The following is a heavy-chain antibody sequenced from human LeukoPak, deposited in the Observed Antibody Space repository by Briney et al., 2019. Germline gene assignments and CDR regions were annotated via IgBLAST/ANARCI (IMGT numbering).Heavy chain of an antibody. CDR3: ARPSAEGPYYFDY. CDR2: INAGNGNT. J-gene: IGHJ4*02. Sequence: GASVKVSCKASGYTFTSYAMHWVRQAPGQRLEWMGWINAGNGNTKYSQKFQGRVTITRDTSASTAYMELSSLRSEDTAVYYCARPSAEGPYYFDYWGQGTLVTVSS. V-gene: IGHV1-3*01. CDR1: GYTFTSYA.